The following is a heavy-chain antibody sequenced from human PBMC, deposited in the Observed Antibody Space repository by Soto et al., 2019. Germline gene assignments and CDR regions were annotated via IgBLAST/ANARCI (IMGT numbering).Heavy chain of an antibody. Sequence: GSLRLSCVSSGFTFSTVAMTWVRQAPGKGLEWVSSISDNGGNTDYADSVRGRFTLSRDNSKNTLYLQMNHLKAEDTAVYYCAKLYWNPRYFDYWGQGARVTVYS. CDR3: AKLYWNPRYFDY. D-gene: IGHD1-1*01. CDR2: ISDNGGNT. J-gene: IGHJ4*02. CDR1: GFTFSTVA. V-gene: IGHV3-23*01.